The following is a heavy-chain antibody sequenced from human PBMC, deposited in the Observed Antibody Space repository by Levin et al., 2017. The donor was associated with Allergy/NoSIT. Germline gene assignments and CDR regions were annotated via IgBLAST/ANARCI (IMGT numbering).Heavy chain of an antibody. CDR1: GFTFGDCA. CDR2: IKSKTYGGTT. J-gene: IGHJ4*02. Sequence: GGSLRLSCTTSGFTFGDCALSWFRQAPGKGLEWVGFIKSKTYGGTTEYAASVKGRFTISRDDSKSIAYLQMNSLKTEDTAVYYCTRVGSGYYDSSGYLGFDYWGQGTLVTVSS. CDR3: TRVGSGYYDSSGYLGFDY. V-gene: IGHV3-49*03. D-gene: IGHD3-22*01.